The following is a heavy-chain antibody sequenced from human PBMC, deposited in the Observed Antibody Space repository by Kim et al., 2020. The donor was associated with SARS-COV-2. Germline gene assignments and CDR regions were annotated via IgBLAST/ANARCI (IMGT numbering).Heavy chain of an antibody. D-gene: IGHD2-15*01. CDR2: ISNTGVTT. CDR1: GFTFSTYA. V-gene: IGHV3-23*01. Sequence: WGSLRLSCAASGFTFSTYAMSWVRQAPGKGLAWVSTISNTGVTTYYADSVKGRFIISRDNSKNTLYLQMNSLTAEDTAVYYCAVRYGLGVVVAPPGSWG. J-gene: IGHJ5*01. CDR3: AVRYGLGVVVAPPGS.